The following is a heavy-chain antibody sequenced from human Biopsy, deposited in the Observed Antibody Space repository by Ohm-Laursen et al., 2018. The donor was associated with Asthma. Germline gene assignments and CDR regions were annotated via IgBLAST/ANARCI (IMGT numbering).Heavy chain of an antibody. Sequence: SMTASCKPSGYTFTNYAICWARQAPGHGLEWMGWISAYNGNTNYAQKFQGRLPLTTDTSTSTAHMELRSLRSDDTAVYYCARWTTPINGFDPWGQGTLVTVSS. CDR1: GYTFTNYA. V-gene: IGHV1-18*04. CDR3: ARWTTPINGFDP. J-gene: IGHJ5*02. CDR2: ISAYNGNT. D-gene: IGHD4-11*01.